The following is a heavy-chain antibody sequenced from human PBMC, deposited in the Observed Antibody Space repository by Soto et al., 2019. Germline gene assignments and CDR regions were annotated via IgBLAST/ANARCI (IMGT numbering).Heavy chain of an antibody. J-gene: IGHJ4*02. CDR3: ARHYGGNCFDY. CDR2: MYYSGST. Sequence: QLQLQESGPGLVKPSETLSLTCTVSGGSISSSFYYWGWIRQPPGKGLEWIWSMYYSGSTYYNPSLKSRVTISVDTSKNQFSLKLSSVTAADTAVYYCARHYGGNCFDYWGQGTLVTVSS. V-gene: IGHV4-39*01. D-gene: IGHD2-15*01. CDR1: GGSISSSFYY.